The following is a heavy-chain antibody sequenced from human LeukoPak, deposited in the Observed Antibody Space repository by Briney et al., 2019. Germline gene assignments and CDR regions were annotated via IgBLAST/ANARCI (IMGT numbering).Heavy chain of an antibody. CDR1: GFTVSSNY. CDR3: ARFMAGDSDNRFDP. CDR2: IYSGGST. D-gene: IGHD6-19*01. J-gene: IGHJ5*02. V-gene: IGHV3-66*02. Sequence: GGSLRLSCAASGFTVSSNYMSWVRQAPGKGLEWVSVIYSGGSTYYADSVKGRFTISRDNSKNTLYLQMNSLRAEDTAVYYCARFMAGDSDNRFDPWGQGTLVTVSS.